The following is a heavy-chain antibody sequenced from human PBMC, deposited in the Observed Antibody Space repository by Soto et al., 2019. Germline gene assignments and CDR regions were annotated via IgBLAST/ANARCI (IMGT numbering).Heavy chain of an antibody. V-gene: IGHV2-5*01. CDR2: IYWNDDK. CDR1: GISLTTSGVG. D-gene: IGHD6-25*01. J-gene: IGHJ3*02. Sequence: QITLKGSGPTLVKPTQTLTLTCTLSGISLTTSGVGLGWIRQTPGKALEWLALIYWNDDKHYSPFLKSRLTINRDPSKKQAVLTMTNMARVDTATYYCARGLAALPVFAFDIWGQGTEVTVSS. CDR3: ARGLAALPVFAFDI.